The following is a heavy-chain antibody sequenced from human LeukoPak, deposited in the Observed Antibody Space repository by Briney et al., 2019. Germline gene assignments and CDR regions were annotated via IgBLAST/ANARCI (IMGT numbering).Heavy chain of an antibody. CDR2: ISGSGGST. CDR1: GFTFSSYA. CDR3: ATARTLRVTTSFDY. D-gene: IGHD2-21*02. J-gene: IGHJ4*02. Sequence: GSLRLSCEVSGFTFSSYAMNWVRQAPGKGLEWVSGISGSGGSTFYADSVKGRSTISRNNSKQTLYLPLNRLRADDAAVYYCATARTLRVTTSFDYWGQGTLVTVSS. V-gene: IGHV3-23*01.